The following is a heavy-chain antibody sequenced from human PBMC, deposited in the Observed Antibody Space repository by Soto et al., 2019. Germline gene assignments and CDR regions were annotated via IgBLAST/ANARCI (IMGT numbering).Heavy chain of an antibody. CDR1: GYSFSSFW. CDR2: IDPSDSYT. V-gene: IGHV5-10-1*01. Sequence: PGGSLKNSRKGSGYSFSSFWISWVGQMPRKGLEWMGRIDPSDSYTNYSPSFQGHVTISADKSISTAYLQWSSLKASDTAMYYCARHLRYCSGGSCYPPYYYGMDVWGQGTTVTVSS. J-gene: IGHJ6*02. D-gene: IGHD2-15*01. CDR3: ARHLRYCSGGSCYPPYYYGMDV.